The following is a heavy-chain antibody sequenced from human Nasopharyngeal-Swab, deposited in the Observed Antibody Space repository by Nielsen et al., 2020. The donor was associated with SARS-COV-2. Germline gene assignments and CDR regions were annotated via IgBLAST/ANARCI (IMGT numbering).Heavy chain of an antibody. CDR2: ISGSGGST. J-gene: IGHJ6*03. CDR3: AKADSGYYDAFYYYYMDV. D-gene: IGHD3-22*01. Sequence: WIRQPPGKGLEWVSAISGSGGSTYYADSVKGRFTIYRDNSKNTLYLQMNSLRAEDTAVYYCAKADSGYYDAFYYYYMDVWGKGTTVTVSS. V-gene: IGHV3-23*01.